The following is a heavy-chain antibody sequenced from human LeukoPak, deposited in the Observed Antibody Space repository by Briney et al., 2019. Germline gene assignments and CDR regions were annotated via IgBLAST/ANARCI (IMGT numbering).Heavy chain of an antibody. D-gene: IGHD5-24*01. CDR3: ARAGTTITRGNWFDP. CDR2: INPNRGGT. Sequence: ASVKVSCKASGYTFTAYLIHWVRQAPGQGLEWMGWINPNRGGTNYAQKFRGRVTMTRDTSISTVYMELKTLRSDDTAVYYCARAGTTITRGNWFDPWGQGTLVTVSS. CDR1: GYTFTAYL. J-gene: IGHJ5*02. V-gene: IGHV1-2*02.